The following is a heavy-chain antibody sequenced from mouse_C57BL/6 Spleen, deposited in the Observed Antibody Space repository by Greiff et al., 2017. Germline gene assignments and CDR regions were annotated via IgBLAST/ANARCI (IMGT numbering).Heavy chain of an antibody. CDR3: TRELYYGSSYYAMDY. D-gene: IGHD1-1*01. CDR2: ISSGGDYI. J-gene: IGHJ4*01. CDR1: GFTFSSYA. V-gene: IGHV5-9-1*02. Sequence: EVKLVESGEGLVKPGGSLKLSCAASGFTFSSYAMSWVRQTPEKRLEWVAYISSGGDYIYYADTVKGRFTISRDNARNTLYLQMSSLKSEDTAMYYCTRELYYGSSYYAMDYWGQGTSVTVSS.